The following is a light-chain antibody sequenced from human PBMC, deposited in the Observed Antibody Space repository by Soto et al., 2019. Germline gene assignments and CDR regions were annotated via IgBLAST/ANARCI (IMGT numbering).Light chain of an antibody. J-gene: IGLJ1*01. CDR3: SSYTSSSTLDV. CDR2: DVS. Sequence: QSALTQPASVSGSPGQSITISCTGTSSDFGGYNYVSWYQQHPGKAPKLMIYDVSNRPSGVSNRFSGSKSGNPASLTISGLQAEDEGDYYCSSYTSSSTLDVFGTGTKHTVL. CDR1: SSDFGGYNY. V-gene: IGLV2-14*03.